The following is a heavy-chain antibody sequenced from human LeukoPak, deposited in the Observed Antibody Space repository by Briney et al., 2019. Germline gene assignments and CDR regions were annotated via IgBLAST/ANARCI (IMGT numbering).Heavy chain of an antibody. V-gene: IGHV3-11*03. CDR1: GFTFSDYY. CDR3: VTSVDTALDFDY. CDR2: ISSSSTYT. Sequence: GGSLRLSCAASGFTFSDYYMSWIRQAPGKGLEWVSYISSSSTYTNYADSVKGRFTIYRDNAKNSLYLQMNSLRAEDTAVYYCVTSVDTALDFDYWGQGTLVTVSS. J-gene: IGHJ4*02. D-gene: IGHD5-18*01.